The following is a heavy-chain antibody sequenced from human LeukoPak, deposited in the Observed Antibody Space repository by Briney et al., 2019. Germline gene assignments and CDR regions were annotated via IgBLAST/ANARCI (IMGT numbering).Heavy chain of an antibody. CDR3: ARCTAAAVRACDP. J-gene: IGHJ5*02. V-gene: IGHV4-34*01. CDR1: GGSFSGYY. CDR2: INHSGST. Sequence: PSETLSLTCAVYGGSFSGYYWSWIRQPPGKGLEWIGEINHSGSTNYNPSLKSRVTISVDTSKNQFSLKLSSVTAADTAVYYCARCTAAAVRACDPWGQGTLVTVSS. D-gene: IGHD6-13*01.